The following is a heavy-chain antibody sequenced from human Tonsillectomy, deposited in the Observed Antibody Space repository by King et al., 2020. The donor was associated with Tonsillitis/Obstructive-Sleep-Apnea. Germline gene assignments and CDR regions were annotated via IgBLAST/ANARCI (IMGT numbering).Heavy chain of an antibody. Sequence: VQLVESGGGVVQPGRSLRLSCAASGFTFSGYVMHWVRQAPGKGLEWVAVIWYDGGNEYYADSVKGRFTISRDNSKNTLYLHMNSLRAEDTAVYHCAKDTGYNYGYAFDHWGQGTLVTVSS. J-gene: IGHJ4*02. CDR3: AKDTGYNYGYAFDH. V-gene: IGHV3-33*06. CDR2: IWYDGGNE. D-gene: IGHD5-18*01. CDR1: GFTFSGYV.